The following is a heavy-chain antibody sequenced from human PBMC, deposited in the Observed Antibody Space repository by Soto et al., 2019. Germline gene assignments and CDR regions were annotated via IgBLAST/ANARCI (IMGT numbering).Heavy chain of an antibody. CDR1: GYTFSSYA. CDR2: ISGSGGST. J-gene: IGHJ4*02. D-gene: IGHD3-22*01. Sequence: EVQLVQSGGGLVQPGGSLRVSCVGSGYTFSSYAMSWVRQAPGKGLEWVSAISGSGGSTYYADSVKGRFTISRDNSKNTLYLQMNSLRAEDTAVYYCAGTGDSSGYYIWGQGTLVTVSS. V-gene: IGHV3-23*04. CDR3: AGTGDSSGYYI.